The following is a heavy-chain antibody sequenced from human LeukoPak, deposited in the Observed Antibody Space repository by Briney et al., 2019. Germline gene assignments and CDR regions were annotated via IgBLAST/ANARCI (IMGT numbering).Heavy chain of an antibody. CDR2: IYHSGST. CDR3: ARETYYYDSSGHFDV. Sequence: SQTLSLTCAVSGGSISSGGYSWSWIRQPPGTGLEWIGYIYHSGSTYYNPSLKSRVTISVDRSKNQFSLKLSSVTAADTAVYYCARETYYYDSSGHFDVWGQGTMVTVSS. V-gene: IGHV4-30-2*01. J-gene: IGHJ3*01. D-gene: IGHD3-22*01. CDR1: GGSISSGGYS.